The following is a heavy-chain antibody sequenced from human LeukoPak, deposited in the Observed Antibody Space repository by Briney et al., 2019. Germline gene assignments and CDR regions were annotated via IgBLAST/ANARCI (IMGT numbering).Heavy chain of an antibody. J-gene: IGHJ3*02. CDR1: GYTFTSYG. V-gene: IGHV1-18*01. CDR2: ISAYNGNT. CDR3: ARIRTKSAYGTCFFVI. D-gene: IGHD6-13*01. Sequence: ASVKVSCKASGYTFTSYGISWVRQAPGQGLEWMGWISAYNGNTNYAKKFQGRVTMTTDTSTSKAYMELRSLRSDDTAVYYCARIRTKSAYGTCFFVIGGEKTMITV.